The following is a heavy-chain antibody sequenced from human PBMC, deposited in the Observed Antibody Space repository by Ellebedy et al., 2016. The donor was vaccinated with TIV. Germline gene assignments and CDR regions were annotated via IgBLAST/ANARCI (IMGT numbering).Heavy chain of an antibody. Sequence: GESLKISCAASGFTVSSNYMSWVRQAPGKGLEWVSLIYSGDSTYYADSVKGRFTISRHNPKNTLYLQMNSLRAEDTAVYYCARVPYGDYSDWYFDLWGRGTLVTVSS. CDR1: GFTVSSNY. J-gene: IGHJ2*01. D-gene: IGHD4-17*01. V-gene: IGHV3-53*04. CDR3: ARVPYGDYSDWYFDL. CDR2: IYSGDST.